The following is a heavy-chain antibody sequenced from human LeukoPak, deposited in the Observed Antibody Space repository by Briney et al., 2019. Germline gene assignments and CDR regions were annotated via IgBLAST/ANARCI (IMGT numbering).Heavy chain of an antibody. CDR1: GFSLRTRGMC. CDR3: ARFGGNYFDP. J-gene: IGHJ5*02. D-gene: IGHD1-7*01. Sequence: SGPTLVNPTQTLTLTCTFSGFSLRTRGMCVSWIRQPPGKALEWLARIDWDDDQYYSTSLRTRLTISKDTSKNQVVLTMTNMDPVDTATYYCARFGGNYFDPWGQGTLVTVSS. CDR2: IDWDDDQ. V-gene: IGHV2-70*11.